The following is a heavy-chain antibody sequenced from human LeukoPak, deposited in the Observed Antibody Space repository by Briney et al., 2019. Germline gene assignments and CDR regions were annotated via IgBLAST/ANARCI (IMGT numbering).Heavy chain of an antibody. CDR3: ARVSDNDAFDI. CDR2: ISSSGGST. V-gene: IGHV3-64*01. Sequence: GGSLRLSCAASGFTLSSYAMHGVRQAPGKGREYVSAISSSGGSTYYANSVKGRFSISRDKSKNTLYLQMGSLRAEDMAVYYCARVSDNDAFDIWGQGTMVTVSS. J-gene: IGHJ3*02. CDR1: GFTLSSYA. D-gene: IGHD6-25*01.